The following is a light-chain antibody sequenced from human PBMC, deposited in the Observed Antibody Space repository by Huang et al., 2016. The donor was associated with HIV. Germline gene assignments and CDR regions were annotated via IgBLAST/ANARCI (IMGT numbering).Light chain of an antibody. CDR3: QQYGGSPIT. J-gene: IGKJ5*01. CDR2: GAS. Sequence: EIVLTQSPGTLSLFSGERATLSCRASQSVSSSYLAWYQQKPGQAPRLLIYGASNGATGIPARFSGSGSGTDFTLTISRVEPEDFAVYYCQQYGGSPITFGQGTRLEIK. CDR1: QSVSSSY. V-gene: IGKV3-20*01.